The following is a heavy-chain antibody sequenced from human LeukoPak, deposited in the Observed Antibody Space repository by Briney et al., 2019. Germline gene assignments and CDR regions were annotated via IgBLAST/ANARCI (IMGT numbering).Heavy chain of an antibody. CDR1: GFTFSSYA. J-gene: IGHJ4*02. CDR3: ARDTEYSDFWSGYYG. CDR2: IKQDGSEK. Sequence: GGSLRLSCAASGFTFSSYAMSWVRPAPGKGLEWVANIKQDGSEKYDVDSVKGRFTISRDNTGNSLYLQMNSLRAEDTAVYYCARDTEYSDFWSGYYGWGQGTLVTVSS. V-gene: IGHV3-7*01. D-gene: IGHD3-3*01.